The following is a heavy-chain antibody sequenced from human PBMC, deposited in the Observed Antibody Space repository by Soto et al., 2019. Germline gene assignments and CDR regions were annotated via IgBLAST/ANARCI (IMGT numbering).Heavy chain of an antibody. CDR3: ARVRKGGQLAYFDY. CDR2: IYYSGST. D-gene: IGHD6-6*01. CDR1: GGSISSYY. Sequence: SETLSLTCTFSGGSISSYYWSWIRRPPGKGLEWIGYIYYSGSTNYNPSLKSRVTIAVDTSKNQFSLKLSSVTAADTAVYYCARVRKGGQLAYFDYWGQGTLVTVSS. J-gene: IGHJ4*02. V-gene: IGHV4-59*01.